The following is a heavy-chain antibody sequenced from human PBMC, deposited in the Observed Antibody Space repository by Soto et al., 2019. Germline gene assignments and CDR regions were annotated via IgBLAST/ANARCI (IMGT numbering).Heavy chain of an antibody. Sequence: PSETQCLTCTVSGGSIGGGGFSWTWIRQPPGGGLEWIGNIYHSGTDYNPSLESRVTISVDTSKNQISLSLTSVTAADTAVYYCAATPRYWGQGTLVTVSS. D-gene: IGHD1-26*01. CDR2: IYHSGT. V-gene: IGHV4-30-2*02. CDR3: AATPRY. CDR1: GGSIGGGGFS. J-gene: IGHJ4*02.